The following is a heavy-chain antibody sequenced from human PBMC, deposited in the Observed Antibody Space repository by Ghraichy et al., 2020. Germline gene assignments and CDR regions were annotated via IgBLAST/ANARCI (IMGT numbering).Heavy chain of an antibody. CDR2: INPNSGGT. V-gene: IGHV1-2*02. Sequence: ASVKVSCKASGYTFTGYYMHWVRQAPGQGLEWMGWINPNSGGTNYAQKFQGRVTMTRDTSISTAYMELSRLRSDDTAVYYCARVNYDSSGYYSRHYAFDIWGQGTMVTVSS. D-gene: IGHD3-22*01. CDR1: GYTFTGYY. CDR3: ARVNYDSSGYYSRHYAFDI. J-gene: IGHJ3*02.